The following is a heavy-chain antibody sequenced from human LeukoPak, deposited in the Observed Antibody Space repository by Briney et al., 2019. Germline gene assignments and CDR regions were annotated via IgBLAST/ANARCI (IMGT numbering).Heavy chain of an antibody. Sequence: ASVKVSCKVSGYTLTELSMHWVRQAPGKGLEWMGGFDPEDGETIYAQKFQGRVTMTEDTSTDTAYMELSSLRSEDTAVYYCARAERPAYYDFWSGFDYWGQGTLVTVSS. CDR1: GYTLTELS. V-gene: IGHV1-24*01. CDR3: ARAERPAYYDFWSGFDY. J-gene: IGHJ4*02. D-gene: IGHD3-3*01. CDR2: FDPEDGET.